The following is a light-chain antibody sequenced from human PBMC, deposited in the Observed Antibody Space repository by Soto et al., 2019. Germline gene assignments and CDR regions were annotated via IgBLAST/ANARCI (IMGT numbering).Light chain of an antibody. J-gene: IGLJ1*01. CDR1: SPNIGAGYD. Sequence: QSVLTQPPSLSGAPGQRVTISCPGSSPNIGAGYDVHWYQQLPGTAPKLLIYGNSNRPSGVPDRFSGSKSGTSASLAITGLQAEDEADYYCQSYDSSLSGFYVFGTGTKVTVL. CDR3: QSYDSSLSGFYV. CDR2: GNS. V-gene: IGLV1-40*01.